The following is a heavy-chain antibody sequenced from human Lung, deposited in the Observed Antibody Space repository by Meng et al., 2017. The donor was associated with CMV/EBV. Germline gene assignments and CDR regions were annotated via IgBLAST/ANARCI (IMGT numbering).Heavy chain of an antibody. CDR1: GFTFSSYA. J-gene: IGHJ6*02. Sequence: GGSLRLSCAASGFTFSSYAMHWVRQAPGKGLEWVAVISYDGSNKYYADSVKGRFTISRDNSKNTLYLQMNSLRAEDTAVYYCARDSGSSSFYYYYGMDVWGQGTXVTVSS. CDR3: ARDSGSSSFYYYYGMDV. V-gene: IGHV3-30-3*01. D-gene: IGHD6-6*01. CDR2: ISYDGSNK.